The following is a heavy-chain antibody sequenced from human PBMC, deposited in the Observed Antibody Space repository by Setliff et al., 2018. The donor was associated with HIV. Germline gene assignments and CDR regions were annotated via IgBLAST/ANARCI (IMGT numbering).Heavy chain of an antibody. CDR1: GYMILGYK. J-gene: IGHJ3*01. D-gene: IGHD6-6*01. CDR3: ARPRVFDSFDV. CDR2: ISPNNGAA. V-gene: IGHV1-2*06. Sequence: ASVKVSCKAIGYMILGYKMNWVRRAPGQGLEWIGRISPNNGAAEYAPKFQGRVSMTLDTSISTAYLEIPRLTSDDAAVYFCARPRVFDSFDVWGQGTKVTVSS.